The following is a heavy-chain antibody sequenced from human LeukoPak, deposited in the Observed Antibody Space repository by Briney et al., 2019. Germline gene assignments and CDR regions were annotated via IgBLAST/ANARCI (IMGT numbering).Heavy chain of an antibody. V-gene: IGHV3-66*02. CDR2: IYSGGST. J-gene: IGHJ4*02. D-gene: IGHD3-10*01. CDR1: GFTVSSNY. Sequence: GGSLRLSCAASGFTVSSNYMSWVRQAPGKGLEWVSVIYSGGSTYYADSVKGRFTISRDNSKNTLYLQMNSLRAEDTAVYYCARDERPLLWFGELFGWGQGTLVTVSS. CDR3: ARDERPLLWFGELFG.